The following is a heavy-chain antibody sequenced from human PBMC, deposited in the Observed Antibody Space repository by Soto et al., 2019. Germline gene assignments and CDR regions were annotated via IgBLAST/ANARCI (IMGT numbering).Heavy chain of an antibody. J-gene: IGHJ4*02. CDR2: IYWNDDK. V-gene: IGHV2-5*01. CDR3: ARDTISPPLYYFDY. D-gene: IGHD2-21*01. Sequence: GPTLVNPTQTLTLTCTFSGFSLSTSGVGVGWIRQPPGKALEWLALIYWNDDKRYSPSLKSRLTITKDTSKNQVVLTMTNMDPVDTATYYCARDTISPPLYYFDYWGQGTLVTVSS. CDR1: GFSLSTSGVG.